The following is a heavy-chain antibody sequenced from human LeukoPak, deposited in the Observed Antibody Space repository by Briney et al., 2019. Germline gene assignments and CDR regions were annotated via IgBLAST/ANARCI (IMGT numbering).Heavy chain of an antibody. J-gene: IGHJ4*02. V-gene: IGHV4-61*02. D-gene: IGHD3-10*01. CDR2: IYTSGST. CDR1: GGSISSGSYY. Sequence: SQTLSLTCTVSGGSISSGSYYWSWIRQPAGKGLEWIGRIYTSGSTNYNPSLKSRVTISVDTSKNQFSLKLSSVTAADTAVYYCARAKWFGELYLDYWGQGTLVTVSS. CDR3: ARAKWFGELYLDY.